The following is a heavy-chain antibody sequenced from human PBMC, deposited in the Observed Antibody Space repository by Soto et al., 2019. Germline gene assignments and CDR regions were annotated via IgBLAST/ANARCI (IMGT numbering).Heavy chain of an antibody. CDR2: MNPNSGNT. CDR1: GYTFPSYD. J-gene: IGHJ6*02. V-gene: IGHV1-8*01. CDR3: AGEKTSYGMDV. Sequence: QVQLVQSGAEVKKPGASVKVSCKASGYTFPSYDINWVRQATGQGLEWMGWMNPNSGNTGYAEKFQGRVTMTRNTSISTAYMELSSLRTEDTAVYYWAGEKTSYGMDVWGQGTTVTVSS.